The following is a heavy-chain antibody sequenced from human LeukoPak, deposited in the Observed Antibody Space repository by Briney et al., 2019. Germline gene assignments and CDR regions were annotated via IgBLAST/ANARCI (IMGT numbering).Heavy chain of an antibody. CDR1: GYTFTGYY. CDR2: MSPNSGNT. CDR3: ARSPGTGYYYGMDV. Sequence: ASVKVSCKASGYTFTGYYMHWVRQAPGQGLEWMGWMSPNSGNTGYAQKFQGRVTMTRNTSISTAYMELSSLRSEDTAVYYCARSPGTGYYYGMDVWGQGTTVTVSS. V-gene: IGHV1-8*02. J-gene: IGHJ6*02.